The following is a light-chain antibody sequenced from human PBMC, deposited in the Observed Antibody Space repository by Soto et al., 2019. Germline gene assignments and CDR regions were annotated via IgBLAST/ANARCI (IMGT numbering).Light chain of an antibody. V-gene: IGKV3D-15*01. CDR1: QSVASN. CDR2: GAS. CDR3: QQYKNWPRT. J-gene: IGKJ1*01. Sequence: EIVITQSPATLSVSPGQRATLSCRASQSVASNLAWYQQRPGQAPRLLIYGASSRATGIPDRFSGSGSGTEFTLTISSLQSEDFAVYYCQQYKNWPRTFGQGTKVDIK.